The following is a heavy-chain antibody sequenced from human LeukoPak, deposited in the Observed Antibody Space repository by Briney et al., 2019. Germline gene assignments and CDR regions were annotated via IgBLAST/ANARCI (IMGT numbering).Heavy chain of an antibody. J-gene: IGHJ3*02. CDR2: IYTSGST. CDR1: GGSISSGSYY. V-gene: IGHV4-61*02. Sequence: SETLSFTCTVSGGSISSGSYYWSWIRQPAGKGLEWIGRIYTSGSTNYNPSLKSRVTLSVDTSKNQFSLKLSSVTAADTAVYYCARAFGYYYDSSGHDAYAFDIWGQGTMVTVSS. CDR3: ARAFGYYYDSSGHDAYAFDI. D-gene: IGHD3-22*01.